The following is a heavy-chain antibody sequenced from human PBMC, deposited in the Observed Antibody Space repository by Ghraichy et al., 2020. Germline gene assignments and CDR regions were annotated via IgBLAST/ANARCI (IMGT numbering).Heavy chain of an antibody. Sequence: GGSLRLSCAASGFTFSSYSMNWVRQAPGKGLEWVSYISSSSSTIYYADSVKGRFTISRDNAKNSLYLQMNSLRAEDTAVYYCARRQPTVVTPWNYYYYGMDVWGQGTTVTVSS. CDR2: ISSSSSTI. D-gene: IGHD4-23*01. V-gene: IGHV3-48*01. J-gene: IGHJ6*02. CDR3: ARRQPTVVTPWNYYYYGMDV. CDR1: GFTFSSYS.